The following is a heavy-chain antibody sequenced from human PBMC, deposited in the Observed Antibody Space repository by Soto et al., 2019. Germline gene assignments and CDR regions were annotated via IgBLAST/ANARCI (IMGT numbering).Heavy chain of an antibody. CDR2: IDYNGVT. V-gene: IGHV4-39*01. Sequence: PSETLSLTCSVSGASISSRDYYWGWIRQTPGKGLEWIGNIDYNGVTYYNPSLKSRVTVSKDTSKNQFSRKVASVTAADTAIHYCGRVVIGTSRHTDSDYWGQGTQVTVSS. J-gene: IGHJ4*02. CDR1: GASISSRDYY. D-gene: IGHD2-21*01. CDR3: GRVVIGTSRHTDSDY.